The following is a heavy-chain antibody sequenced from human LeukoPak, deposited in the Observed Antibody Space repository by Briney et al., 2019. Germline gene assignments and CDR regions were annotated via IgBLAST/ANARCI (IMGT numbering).Heavy chain of an antibody. D-gene: IGHD3-22*01. J-gene: IGHJ6*03. V-gene: IGHV1-69*06. CDR1: GGTFSSYA. Sequence: GSSVKVSCKASGGTFSSYAISWVRQAPGQGLEWMGGIIPIFGTANYAQKFQGRVTITADKSTSTAYMELSSLRSEDTAVNYCARGEVYYDSSGHPSYYYYMDVWGKGTTVTVSS. CDR3: ARGEVYYDSSGHPSYYYYMDV. CDR2: IIPIFGTA.